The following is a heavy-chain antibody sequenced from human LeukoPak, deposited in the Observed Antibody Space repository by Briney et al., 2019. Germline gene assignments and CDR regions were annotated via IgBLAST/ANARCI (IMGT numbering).Heavy chain of an antibody. CDR1: GFTFSNYG. D-gene: IGHD6-25*01. Sequence: GRSLRLSCAASGFTFSNYGMHWVRQVPGKGLEWVAAIWFDGIKKYYADSVKGRLTISRDNAKNSLYLQMNSLRVEDTAVYYCARDLVAAATTGGYYFEYWGQGTLVTVSS. V-gene: IGHV3-33*01. J-gene: IGHJ4*02. CDR3: ARDLVAAATTGGYYFEY. CDR2: IWFDGIKK.